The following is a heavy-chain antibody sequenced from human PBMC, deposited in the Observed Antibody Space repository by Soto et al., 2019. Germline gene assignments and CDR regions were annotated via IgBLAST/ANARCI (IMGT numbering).Heavy chain of an antibody. CDR3: AKDRRGSGSPIKYYFDY. Sequence: GGSLRLSCAASGFTFSSYAMSWVRQAPGKGLEWVSAISGSGGSTYYADSVKGRFTISRDNSKNTLYLQMNSLGAEDTAVYYCAKDRRGSGSPIKYYFDYWGQGTLVTVSS. CDR1: GFTFSSYA. CDR2: ISGSGGST. J-gene: IGHJ4*02. D-gene: IGHD3-10*01. V-gene: IGHV3-23*01.